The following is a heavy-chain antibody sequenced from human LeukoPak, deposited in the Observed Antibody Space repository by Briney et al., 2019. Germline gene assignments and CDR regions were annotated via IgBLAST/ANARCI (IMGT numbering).Heavy chain of an antibody. D-gene: IGHD4-23*01. CDR2: MNPNSGNT. CDR1: GYTFSSYD. V-gene: IGHV1-8*03. Sequence: ASVKVSCKASGYTFSSYDINRVRQATGQGLEWMVWMNPNSGNTGYAQKFQGRVTITRNTSISTAYMELSSLRSEDTAVYYCARGIGGYYYYYYYMDVWGKGTTVTVSS. J-gene: IGHJ6*03. CDR3: ARGIGGYYYYYYYMDV.